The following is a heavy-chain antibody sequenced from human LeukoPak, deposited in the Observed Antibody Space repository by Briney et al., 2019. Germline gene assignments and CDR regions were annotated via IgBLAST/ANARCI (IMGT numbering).Heavy chain of an antibody. D-gene: IGHD4-17*01. J-gene: IGHJ4*02. CDR2: INHSGYT. CDR3: TRMTTGHDY. V-gene: IGHV4-34*01. Sequence: SETLSLTCAVSGASFNDYYWSWVRQTPGRGLEWIGEINHSGYTNDSPSLKSRVTLSIDTSRKQFSLNLRSVTVADTGIYYCTRMTTGHDYWGQGTLVTVSS. CDR1: GASFNDYY.